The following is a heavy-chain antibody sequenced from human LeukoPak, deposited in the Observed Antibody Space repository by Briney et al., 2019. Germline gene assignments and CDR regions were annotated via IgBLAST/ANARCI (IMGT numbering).Heavy chain of an antibody. J-gene: IGHJ4*02. CDR1: GGSISSYY. Sequence: PSETLSLTCAVYGGSISSYYWSWIRQPPGKGLEWIGYIYYSGSTNYNPSLKSRVTISVDTSKNQFSLKLSSVTAADTAVYYCARLRKVWSGYYGFDYWGQGTLVTVSS. CDR2: IYYSGST. D-gene: IGHD3-3*01. V-gene: IGHV4-59*08. CDR3: ARLRKVWSGYYGFDY.